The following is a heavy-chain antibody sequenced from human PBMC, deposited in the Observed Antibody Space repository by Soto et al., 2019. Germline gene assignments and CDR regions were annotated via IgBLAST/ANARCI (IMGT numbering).Heavy chain of an antibody. D-gene: IGHD1-1*01. CDR1: GGSISSYY. J-gene: IGHJ3*02. V-gene: IGHV4-59*08. CDR2: IDYSGRT. Sequence: QVQLQESGPGLVKPSETLSLTCTVSGGSISSYYWSWIRQPPGKGLEWIGYIDYSGRTNYNPSLTSRVTISVDTTNNRFPLKLSSVTAEDTAVYYCARQWGTVAFDIWGQGTMVTVSS. CDR3: ARQWGTVAFDI.